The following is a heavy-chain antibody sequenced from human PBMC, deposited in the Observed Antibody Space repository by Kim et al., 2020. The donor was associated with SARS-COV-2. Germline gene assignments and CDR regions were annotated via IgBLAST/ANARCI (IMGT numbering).Heavy chain of an antibody. D-gene: IGHD4-17*01. J-gene: IGHJ4*02. V-gene: IGHV3-33*01. CDR3: ARGPPGGLTTVTTSAYFDY. CDR1: GFTFSSYG. CDR2: IWYDGSNK. Sequence: GGSLRLSCAASGFTFSSYGMHWVRQAPGKGLEWVAVIWYDGSNKYYADSVKGRFTISRDNSKNTLYLQMNSLRAEDTAVYYCARGPPGGLTTVTTSAYFDYWGQGTLVTVSS.